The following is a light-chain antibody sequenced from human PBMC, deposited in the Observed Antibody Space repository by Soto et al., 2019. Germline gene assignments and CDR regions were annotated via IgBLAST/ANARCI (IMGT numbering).Light chain of an antibody. V-gene: IGKV3-11*01. CDR1: QSVKTF. J-gene: IGKJ5*01. CDR2: DAS. Sequence: EIVFTQLPTPPSLFPGKRAPLSCRASQSVKTFLVWYQHRPGQAPRVLIYDASHRASGIPARFSGSGSGTDFTLTISSLEPEDAALYYCQQRSNWPPITFGQGTRLEIK. CDR3: QQRSNWPPIT.